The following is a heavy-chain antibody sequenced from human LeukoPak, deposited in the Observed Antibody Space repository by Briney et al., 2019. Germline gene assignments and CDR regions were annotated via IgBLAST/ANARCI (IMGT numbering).Heavy chain of an antibody. D-gene: IGHD3-10*01. Sequence: PGGSLRLSCTASGFTFSSYSMNWVRQAPGKGLEWVSSISSSSSYIYYADSVKGRFTISRDNAKNSLYLQMNSLRAEDTAVYYCAREPTYGSGSYHDYWGQGTLVTVSS. V-gene: IGHV3-21*01. J-gene: IGHJ4*02. CDR3: AREPTYGSGSYHDY. CDR2: ISSSSSYI. CDR1: GFTFSSYS.